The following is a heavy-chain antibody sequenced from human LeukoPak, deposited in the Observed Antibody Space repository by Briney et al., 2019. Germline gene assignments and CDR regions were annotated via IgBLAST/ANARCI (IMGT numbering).Heavy chain of an antibody. D-gene: IGHD3-3*01. CDR3: ARGVLKFLEWLPLDAFDI. CDR1: GITFSNYA. V-gene: IGHV3-30*04. J-gene: IGHJ3*02. CDR2: ISYDGRNK. Sequence: GRSLRLSCAASGITFSNYAIHWVRQAPGKGLEWVTSISYDGRNKRYTDSLRGRFTASRDNSKNTVYLQMNSLRAEDTAVYYCARGVLKFLEWLPLDAFDIWGQGTMVTVSS.